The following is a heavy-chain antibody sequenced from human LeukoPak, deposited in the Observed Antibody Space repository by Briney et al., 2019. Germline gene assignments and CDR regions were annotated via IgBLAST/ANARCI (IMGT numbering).Heavy chain of an antibody. CDR1: GGTFSSYA. J-gene: IGHJ4*02. CDR3: AAERQRGWSSGWPAY. Sequence: SVKVSCKASGGTFSSYAISWVRQAPGQGLEWMGGIIPIFGTANYAQKFQGRVTITADESTSTAYMELSSLRSEDTAVYYCAAERQRGWSSGWPAYWGQGTLVTVSS. D-gene: IGHD6-19*01. CDR2: IIPIFGTA. V-gene: IGHV1-69*13.